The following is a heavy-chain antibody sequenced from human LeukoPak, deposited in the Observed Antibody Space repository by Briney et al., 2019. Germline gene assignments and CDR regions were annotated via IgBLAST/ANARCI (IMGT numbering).Heavy chain of an antibody. V-gene: IGHV1-8*01. Sequence: ASVKVSCKASGYTFTSYDINWVRQATGQGLEWMGWMSPISGKTGYAQKFQGRLTMTRNTAINTAYMELSGPTSEDTAVYYCARESGDILVVPYYWGQGTLVTVSS. J-gene: IGHJ4*02. CDR2: MSPISGKT. CDR1: GYTFTSYD. D-gene: IGHD2-2*01. CDR3: ARESGDILVVPYY.